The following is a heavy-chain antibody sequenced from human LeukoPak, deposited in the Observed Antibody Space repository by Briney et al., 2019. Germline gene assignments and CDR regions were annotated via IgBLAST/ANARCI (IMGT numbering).Heavy chain of an antibody. CDR3: AKDQRWESPHYLDS. CDR1: GGSFSGYY. J-gene: IGHJ4*02. CDR2: ISASGGST. V-gene: IGHV3-23*01. Sequence: ETLSLTCAVYGGSFSGYYWSWIRQPPGKGLEWVSGISASGGSTSYADSVRGRFTISRDNSKNTLYVQMNSLRDEDTAVYYCAKDQRWESPHYLDSWGQGTLVTVSS. D-gene: IGHD1-26*01.